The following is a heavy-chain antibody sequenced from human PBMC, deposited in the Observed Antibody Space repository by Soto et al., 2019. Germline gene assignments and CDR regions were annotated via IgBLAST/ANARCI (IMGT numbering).Heavy chain of an antibody. J-gene: IGHJ6*02. CDR1: AGSISSYY. CDR2: IYYSGST. CDR3: ARDRLVVVPAAIRYYYYGMDV. V-gene: IGHV4-59*01. D-gene: IGHD2-2*02. Sequence: SETLSLTCTVSAGSISSYYWSWIRQPPGKGLEWIGYIYYSGSTNYNPSLKSRVTISVDTSKNQFSLKLSSVTAADTAVYYCARDRLVVVPAAIRYYYYGMDVWGQGTTVTVSS.